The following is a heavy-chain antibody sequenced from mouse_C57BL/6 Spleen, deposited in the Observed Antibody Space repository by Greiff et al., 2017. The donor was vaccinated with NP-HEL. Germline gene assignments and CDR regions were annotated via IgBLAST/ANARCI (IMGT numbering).Heavy chain of an antibody. CDR2: IDPETGGT. Sequence: QVQLQQSGAELVRPGASVTLSCKASGYTFTDYEMHWVKQTPVHGLEWIGAIDPETGGTAYNQKFKGKAILTADKSSSTAYMELRSLTSEDSAVYYCTREGTTVVAAYWGQGTTLTVSS. CDR3: TREGTTVVAAY. J-gene: IGHJ2*01. D-gene: IGHD1-1*01. V-gene: IGHV1-15*01. CDR1: GYTFTDYE.